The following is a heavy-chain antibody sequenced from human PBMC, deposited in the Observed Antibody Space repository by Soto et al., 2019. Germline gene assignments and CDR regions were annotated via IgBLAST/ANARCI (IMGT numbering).Heavy chain of an antibody. Sequence: PGESQKISCKGSGYTLTTYWITSVRQLPGKDLERMGGIDPSDSYTNYCPSFKGHVSFSVDTSTSTAYLQGTSLTASDSIIYYCAPPEKYCSSARCLGDYDLYGMDNWGQGTTVIVSS. CDR3: APPEKYCSSARCLGDYDLYGMDN. V-gene: IGHV5-10-1*01. CDR2: IDPSDSYT. CDR1: GYTLTTYW. J-gene: IGHJ6*02. D-gene: IGHD2-2*01.